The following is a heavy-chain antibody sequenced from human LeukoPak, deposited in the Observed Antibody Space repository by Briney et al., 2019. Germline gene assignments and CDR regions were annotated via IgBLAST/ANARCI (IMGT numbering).Heavy chain of an antibody. J-gene: IGHJ4*02. V-gene: IGHV4-59*01. CDR1: GGSISSYY. CDR2: IYYSGST. Sequence: PSETLSLTCTVSGGSISSYYWSWIRQPPGKGLEWIGYIYYSGSTNYNPSLKSRVTISVDTSKNQFSLRLSSVTAADTAVYYCARDRAAILRHFDYWGQGTLVTVSS. D-gene: IGHD3-10*01. CDR3: ARDRAAILRHFDY.